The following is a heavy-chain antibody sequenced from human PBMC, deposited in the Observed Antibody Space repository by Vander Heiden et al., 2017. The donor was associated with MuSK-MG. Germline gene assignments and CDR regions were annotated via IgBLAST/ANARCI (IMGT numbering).Heavy chain of an antibody. V-gene: IGHV4-31*03. J-gene: IGHJ5*02. D-gene: IGHD2-2*01. CDR2: IYYSGST. CDR1: RGSSSSGGYY. CDR3: ARNAPGVGVFDP. Sequence: QVQLQESGPGLVTPSQTLSLTCTVSRGSSSSGGYYWSWIRQHPGKGLEWIGYIYYSGSTYYNPSLKRRVTISVDTFKNQFSLKLSSVTAADTAVYYCARNAPGVGVFDPWGQGTLVNVA.